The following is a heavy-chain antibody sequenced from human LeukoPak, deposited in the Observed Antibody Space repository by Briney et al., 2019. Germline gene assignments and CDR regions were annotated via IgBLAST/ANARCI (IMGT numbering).Heavy chain of an antibody. Sequence: GGSLRLSCAASGFTFSSYSMNWVRQAPGKGLEWISYISSGSSTIYYADSVKGRFTISRDNAKNSLFLQMNSQRDEDTAVYFCARDQGMDVWGQGTAVTVSS. CDR2: ISSGSSTI. J-gene: IGHJ6*02. V-gene: IGHV3-48*02. CDR3: ARDQGMDV. CDR1: GFTFSSYS.